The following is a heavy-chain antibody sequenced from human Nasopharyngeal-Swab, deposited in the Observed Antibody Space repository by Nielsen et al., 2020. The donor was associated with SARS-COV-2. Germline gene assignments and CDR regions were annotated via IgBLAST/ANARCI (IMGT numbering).Heavy chain of an antibody. CDR1: GFTFSSYS. CDR3: ARLMVRGVYYFDY. D-gene: IGHD3-10*01. Sequence: GGSLRLSCAASGFTFSSYSMSWVRQAPGKGLEWVANIKQDGSEKYYVDSVKGRFTISRDNAKNSLYLQMNSLRAEDTAVYYCARLMVRGVYYFDYWGQGTLVTVSS. CDR2: IKQDGSEK. J-gene: IGHJ4*02. V-gene: IGHV3-7*01.